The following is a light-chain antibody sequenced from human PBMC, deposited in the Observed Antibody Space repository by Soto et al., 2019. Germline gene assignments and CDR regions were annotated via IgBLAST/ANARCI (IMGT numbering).Light chain of an antibody. Sequence: DIVMTQSPDSLAVSLGERAXXNCXXSQSLLHSSDXKNYLAWYQQKPGQPPKLLIYWASARESGVPDRFSGSGSGTDFTLTISSLQAXXXAVXXXXXXYSSTWAFGQGTKVEIK. J-gene: IGKJ1*01. CDR1: QSLLHSSDXKNY. CDR3: XXXYSSTWA. V-gene: IGKV4-1*01. CDR2: WAS.